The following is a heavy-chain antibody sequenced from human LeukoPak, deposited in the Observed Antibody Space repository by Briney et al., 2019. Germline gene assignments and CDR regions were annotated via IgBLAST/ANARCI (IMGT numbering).Heavy chain of an antibody. J-gene: IGHJ6*03. CDR2: ISGSGGST. D-gene: IGHD3-3*01. Sequence: PGGSLRLSCAASGFTFSSYAMSWVRQAPGKGLEWVSAISGSGGSTYYADSVKGRFTISRDNSKNTLYLQMNSLRAEDTAVYYCAKVGPSVYDFWSGYYMDVWGKGTTVTVSS. CDR1: GFTFSSYA. V-gene: IGHV3-23*01. CDR3: AKVGPSVYDFWSGYYMDV.